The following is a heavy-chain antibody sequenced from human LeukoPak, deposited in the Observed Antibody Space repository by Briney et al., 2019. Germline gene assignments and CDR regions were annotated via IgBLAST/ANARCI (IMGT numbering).Heavy chain of an antibody. CDR1: GGSISSYY. J-gene: IGHJ6*02. V-gene: IGHV4-59*01. Sequence: PSETLSLTCTVSGGSISSYYWSWIRQPPGKGLEWIGYIYYSGSTNSNPSLKSRVTISVDTSKNQFSLKLSSVTAADTAVYYCARAKPYAGVSRYYYYGMDVWGQGTTVTVSS. CDR3: ARAKPYAGVSRYYYYGMDV. D-gene: IGHD5/OR15-5a*01. CDR2: IYYSGST.